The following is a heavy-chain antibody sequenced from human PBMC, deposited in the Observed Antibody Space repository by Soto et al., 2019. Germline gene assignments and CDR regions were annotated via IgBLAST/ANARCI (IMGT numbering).Heavy chain of an antibody. D-gene: IGHD2-15*01. V-gene: IGHV3-23*01. CDR2: ISGGGSGA. J-gene: IGHJ4*02. Sequence: EVQLLESGGGLVQPGGSLRLSCTASGFTFSDHAMTWVRQAPGKGLEWLSGISGGGSGAYYADSGKGRFTVSRANSNTTLFLQMDSLRVEDTAVYYCAIDLWWYTHWGQGTLVTVSS. CDR3: AIDLWWYTH. CDR1: GFTFSDHA.